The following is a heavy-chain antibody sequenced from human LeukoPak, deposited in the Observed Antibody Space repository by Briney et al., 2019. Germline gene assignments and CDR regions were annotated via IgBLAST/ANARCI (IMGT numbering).Heavy chain of an antibody. V-gene: IGHV1-69-2*01. Sequence: ASVKISCKVSGYTFTDYYMHWVQQAPGKGLEWTGLVDPEDGETIYAEKFQGRVTITADTSTDTAYMELSSLRSEDTAVYYFATNRNQSRSRSSTSCYLSPMDYFDYWGQGTLVTVSS. CDR1: GYTFTDYY. CDR3: ATNRNQSRSRSSTSCYLSPMDYFDY. D-gene: IGHD2-2*01. CDR2: VDPEDGET. J-gene: IGHJ4*02.